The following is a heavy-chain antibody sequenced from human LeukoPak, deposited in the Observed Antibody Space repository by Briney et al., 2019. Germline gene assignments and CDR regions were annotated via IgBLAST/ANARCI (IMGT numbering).Heavy chain of an antibody. CDR3: AREEVVPAAITGAHNWFDP. J-gene: IGHJ5*02. Sequence: GESLKISCQASGYTFTGYYMHWVRQAPGQGLEWMGWINPNSGGTNYAQKFQGRVTMTRDTSISTAYMELSRLRSDDTAVYYCAREEVVPAAITGAHNWFDPWGQGTLVTVSS. D-gene: IGHD2-2*01. V-gene: IGHV1-2*02. CDR2: INPNSGGT. CDR1: GYTFTGYY.